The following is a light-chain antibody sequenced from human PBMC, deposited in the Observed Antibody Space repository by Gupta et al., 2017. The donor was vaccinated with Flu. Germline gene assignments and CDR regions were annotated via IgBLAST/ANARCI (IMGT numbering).Light chain of an antibody. Sequence: ATPSVSPGERATLACRASQSVSSNLAWYQQKPGQAPRLRIYGASTRATGIPARFSGSGSGTEFTLTISSLQSEDFAVYYCQQYNNWPRITFGQGTRLEIK. CDR2: GAS. CDR3: QQYNNWPRIT. J-gene: IGKJ5*01. CDR1: QSVSSN. V-gene: IGKV3-15*01.